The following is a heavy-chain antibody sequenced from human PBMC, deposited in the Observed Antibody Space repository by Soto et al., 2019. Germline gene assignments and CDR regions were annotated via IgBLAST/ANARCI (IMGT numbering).Heavy chain of an antibody. CDR1: GFTFDDYA. CDR3: VKDRFGYSSTYYGMDV. J-gene: IGHJ6*02. CDR2: ISWNSGSI. D-gene: IGHD6-19*01. Sequence: DVQLVESGGGLVQPGRSLRLSCAASGFTFDDYAMHWVREAPGKGLEWVSGISWNSGSIGYADSVKGRFTISRDNAKNSLYVQMNSLRAEDTALYYCVKDRFGYSSTYYGMDVWGQGTTVTVSS. V-gene: IGHV3-9*01.